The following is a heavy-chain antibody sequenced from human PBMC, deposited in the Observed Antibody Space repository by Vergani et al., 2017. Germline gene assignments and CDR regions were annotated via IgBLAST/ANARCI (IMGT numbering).Heavy chain of an antibody. Sequence: EVQLLESGGGLVQPGGSLRLSCAASGFTFSSYAMSWVRQAPGKGLEWVSAISGSGGSTYYADSVKGRFTISRDNSKNTLYLQMNSLRAEDTAVYYCAKDHGGPNVLRYCDWSPYYYYYYMDVWGKGTTVTVSS. CDR3: AKDHGGPNVLRYCDWSPYYYYYYMDV. D-gene: IGHD3-9*01. V-gene: IGHV3-23*01. CDR2: ISGSGGST. CDR1: GFTFSSYA. J-gene: IGHJ6*03.